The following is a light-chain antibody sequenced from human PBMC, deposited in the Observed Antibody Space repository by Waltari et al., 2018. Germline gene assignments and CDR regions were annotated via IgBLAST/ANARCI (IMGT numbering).Light chain of an antibody. CDR1: QSVGSQ. J-gene: IGKJ5*01. Sequence: EIVLTQSPATLSLSPGERATLSCRASQSVGSQLDWYHQRPGQAPRLLPYDSTNRAPGIPARFSGSGSGTDFSLSISSLEPEDFGVYYCQQRSNWPIVFGQGTRLEIK. V-gene: IGKV3-11*01. CDR3: QQRSNWPIV. CDR2: DST.